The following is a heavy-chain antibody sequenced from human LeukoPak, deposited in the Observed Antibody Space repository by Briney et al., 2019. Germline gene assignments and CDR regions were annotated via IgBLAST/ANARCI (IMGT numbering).Heavy chain of an antibody. D-gene: IGHD1-26*01. CDR1: GYTFTGYY. CDR3: ARELGATISDY. V-gene: IGHV1-2*02. J-gene: IGHJ4*02. CDR2: INPNSGGT. Sequence: ASVKVSCKASGYTFTGYYMHWVRQAPGQGLEWMGWINPNSGGTNYAQKFQGRVTMTTDTSTSTAYMELRSLRSDDTAVYYCARELGATISDYWGQGTLVTVSS.